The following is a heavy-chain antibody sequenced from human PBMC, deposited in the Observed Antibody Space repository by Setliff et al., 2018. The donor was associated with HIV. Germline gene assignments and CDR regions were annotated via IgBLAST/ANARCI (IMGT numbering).Heavy chain of an antibody. CDR2: ISSSGSTI. D-gene: IGHD6-19*01. V-gene: IGHV3-11*04. Sequence: PGGSLRLSCTASGFTFSDYYMNWVRQAPGKGLEWVSYISSSGSTIYYADSVKGRFTISRDNAKNSLYLQMNSLRAEDTAVYYCASHNSGWKRADYWGQGTLVTVSS. J-gene: IGHJ4*02. CDR1: GFTFSDYY. CDR3: ASHNSGWKRADY.